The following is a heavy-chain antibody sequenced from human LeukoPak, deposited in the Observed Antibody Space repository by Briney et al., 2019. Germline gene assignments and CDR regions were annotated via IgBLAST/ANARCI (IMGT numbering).Heavy chain of an antibody. D-gene: IGHD3/OR15-3a*01. CDR2: ISGSSTYI. CDR3: ARVKGTERDY. V-gene: IGHV3-21*01. J-gene: IGHJ4*02. CDR1: GFTFSTYS. Sequence: GGSLRLSCAASGFTFSTYSMNWVRQAPGKGLEWASSISGSSTYIFYADSVKGRFTISRDNAKNSLYLQMNSLRVEDTAVYYCARVKGTERDYWGQGTLVTVSS.